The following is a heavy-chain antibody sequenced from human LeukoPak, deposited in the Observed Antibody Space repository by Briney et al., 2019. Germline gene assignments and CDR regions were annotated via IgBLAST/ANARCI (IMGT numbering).Heavy chain of an antibody. CDR3: ARANWNYGLYFDY. CDR2: ISSSGSTI. D-gene: IGHD1-7*01. CDR1: GFTFSSYE. V-gene: IGHV3-48*03. Sequence: PGGSLRLSCAASGFTFSSYEMNWVRQVPGKGLEWVSYISSSGSTIYYADSVKGRFTISRDNAKNSLYLQMNSLRAEDTAVYYCARANWNYGLYFDYWGQGTLVTVSS. J-gene: IGHJ4*02.